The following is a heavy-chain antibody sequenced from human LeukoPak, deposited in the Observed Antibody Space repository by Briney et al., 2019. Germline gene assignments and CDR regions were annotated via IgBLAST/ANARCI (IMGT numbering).Heavy chain of an antibody. CDR2: IYYSGST. CDR1: GGSLSSGTYY. CDR3: ARGRKTGRSGFDP. V-gene: IGHV4-31*03. D-gene: IGHD1-1*01. Sequence: SETLSLTCTVFGGSLSSGTYYWSWIRQHPGKGLEWIGYIYYSGSTYYNPSLKSRVTISVDTSKNQFSLKLSSVTAADTAVYYCARGRKTGRSGFDPWGQGTLVTVSS. J-gene: IGHJ5*02.